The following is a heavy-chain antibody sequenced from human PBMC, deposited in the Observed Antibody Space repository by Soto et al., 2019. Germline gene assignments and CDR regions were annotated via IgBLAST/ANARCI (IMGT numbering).Heavy chain of an antibody. V-gene: IGHV6-1*01. J-gene: IGHJ4*02. Sequence: PSQTLSLTCAIPGGSVSSNSAAWNWIRQSPSRGLEWLGRTYYRSKWYNDYAVSVKSRITINPDTSKNQFSLQLNSVTPEDTAVYYCSRDVWDSSSSTWNYQFDYWGQGTLVTVSS. D-gene: IGHD6-6*01. CDR3: SRDVWDSSSSTWNYQFDY. CDR1: GGSVSSNSAA. CDR2: TYYRSKWYN.